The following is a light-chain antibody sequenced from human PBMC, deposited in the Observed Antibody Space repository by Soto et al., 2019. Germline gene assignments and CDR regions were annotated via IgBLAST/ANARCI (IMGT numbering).Light chain of an antibody. CDR2: DAS. Sequence: DIQMTQSTSTQSATAGDRVAISCRASQSISSWLAWYQHKPGKAPKLLIYDASNLDSGVPSRFSGSGSGTEFSLTICNLQPDDCATYYCQQYDSYPLTFGGGTKVDI. V-gene: IGKV1-5*01. CDR1: QSISSW. CDR3: QQYDSYPLT. J-gene: IGKJ4*01.